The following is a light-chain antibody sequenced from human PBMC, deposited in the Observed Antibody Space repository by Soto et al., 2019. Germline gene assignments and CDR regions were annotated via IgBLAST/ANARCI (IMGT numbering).Light chain of an antibody. CDR3: SSYTSSSTPVYV. CDR2: EVS. J-gene: IGLJ1*01. V-gene: IGLV2-14*01. Sequence: QPVLTQPASVSGSPGQSITISCTGTSSDVGGYNYVSWYQQHPGKAPKLMIYEVSNRPSGVSNRFSGSKSGNTASLTISGLQAEDEADYYCSSYTSSSTPVYVFGTGTKLTVL. CDR1: SSDVGGYNY.